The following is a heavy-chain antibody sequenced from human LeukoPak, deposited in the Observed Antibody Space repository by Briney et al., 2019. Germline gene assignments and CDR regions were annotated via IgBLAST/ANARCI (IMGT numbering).Heavy chain of an antibody. V-gene: IGHV1-18*01. CDR3: ARDTHIVVVTAADAFDI. D-gene: IGHD2-21*02. J-gene: IGHJ3*02. Sequence: ASVKVSCKASGYTFTSYGISWVRQAPGQGLEWMGWISAYNGNTNYAQKLQGRVTMTTDTSTSTAYMELRSLRSDDTAVYYCARDTHIVVVTAADAFDIWGQGTMVTVSS. CDR2: ISAYNGNT. CDR1: GYTFTSYG.